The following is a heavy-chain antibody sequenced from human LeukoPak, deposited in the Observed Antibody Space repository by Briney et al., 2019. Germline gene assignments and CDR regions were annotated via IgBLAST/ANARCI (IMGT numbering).Heavy chain of an antibody. CDR3: ARVSRYYYYDSSVFAWFDP. CDR2: IYYSGST. J-gene: IGHJ5*02. Sequence: SVTLSLTCTVSGGSISSYYWSWIRQPPGKGLEWIGYIYYSGSTNYNPSLKSRVTISVDTSKNQFSLKLSSVTAADTAVYYCARVSRYYYYDSSVFAWFDPWAREPWSPSPQ. V-gene: IGHV4-59*01. CDR1: GGSISSYY. D-gene: IGHD3-22*01.